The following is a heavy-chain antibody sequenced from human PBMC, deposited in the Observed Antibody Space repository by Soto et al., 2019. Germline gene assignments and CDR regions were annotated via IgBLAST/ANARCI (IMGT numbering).Heavy chain of an antibody. CDR2: IYYSGST. D-gene: IGHD3-3*01. CDR1: GGSISSSSYY. J-gene: IGHJ6*02. CDR3: ARLYYDFWSGYYQPDYYYYGMDV. Sequence: QLQLQESGPGLVKPSETLSLTCTVSGGSISSSSYYWGWIRQPPGKGLEWIGSIYYSGSTYYNPSLKSRVPISVDTSKNQFSLKLSSVTAADTAVYYCARLYYDFWSGYYQPDYYYYGMDVWGQGTTVTVSS. V-gene: IGHV4-39*01.